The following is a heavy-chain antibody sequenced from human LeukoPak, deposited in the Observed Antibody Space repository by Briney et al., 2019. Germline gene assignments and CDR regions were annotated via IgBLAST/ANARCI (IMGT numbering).Heavy chain of an antibody. J-gene: IGHJ6*02. D-gene: IGHD4-17*01. CDR3: AREMSPTVTTGIGYYYYGMDV. CDR1: VGTLSNYV. CDR2: IIPFLGIA. V-gene: IGHV1-69*04. Sequence: SSVQVSCQASVGTLSNYVISWVRQAAGRGRDWMGRIIPFLGIASYAQKFQGRVTITADKSTSTAYMELRSLRSEDTAVYYCAREMSPTVTTGIGYYYYGMDVWGQGTTVTVS.